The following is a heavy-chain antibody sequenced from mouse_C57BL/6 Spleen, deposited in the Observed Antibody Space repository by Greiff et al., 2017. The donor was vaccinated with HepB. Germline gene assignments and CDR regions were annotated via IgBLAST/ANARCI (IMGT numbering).Heavy chain of an antibody. D-gene: IGHD2-4*01. Sequence: QVQLQQSGAELVKPGASVKISCKASGYAFSSYWMNWVKQRPGKGLEWIGQIYPGDGDTNYNGKFKGKATLTADKSSSTAYMQLSSLTSEDSAVYFWACLHDYGARDYWGQGTSVTVSS. J-gene: IGHJ4*01. CDR3: ACLHDYGARDY. V-gene: IGHV1-80*01. CDR1: GYAFSSYW. CDR2: IYPGDGDT.